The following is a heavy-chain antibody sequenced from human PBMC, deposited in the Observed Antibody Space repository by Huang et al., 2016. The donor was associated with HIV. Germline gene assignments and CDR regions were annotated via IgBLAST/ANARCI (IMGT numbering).Heavy chain of an antibody. D-gene: IGHD3-3*01. CDR1: GFTFGSFG. J-gene: IGHJ4*02. V-gene: IGHV3-30*02. Sequence: QVQLVESGGGVVQPGGSLRLSCTASGFTFGSFGMHWVRQAPGKGLEWVAFIRYDGNNYYDADSVRGRFTISRDNSKDTLYLQMNRLRPDDSAVYYCAKDLTYTFGRHFDYWGRGTLVTVSS. CDR2: IRYDGNNY. CDR3: AKDLTYTFGRHFDY.